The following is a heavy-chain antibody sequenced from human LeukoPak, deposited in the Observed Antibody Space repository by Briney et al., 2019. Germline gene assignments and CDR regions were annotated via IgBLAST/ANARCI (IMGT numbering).Heavy chain of an antibody. V-gene: IGHV4-34*01. CDR2: INHSGST. D-gene: IGHD2-15*01. CDR1: GGSFSGYY. CDR3: ASGGGRFDP. Sequence: PSETLSLTCAVYGGSFSGYYWSWIRQPPGKGLEWIGEINHSGSTNYNPSLKGRVTISVDTSKNQFSLKLSSVTAADTAVYYCASGGGRFDPWGQGTLVTVSS. J-gene: IGHJ5*02.